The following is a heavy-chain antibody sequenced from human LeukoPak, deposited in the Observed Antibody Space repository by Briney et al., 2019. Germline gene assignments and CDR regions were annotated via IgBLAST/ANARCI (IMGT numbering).Heavy chain of an antibody. Sequence: PSETLSLTCTVSGGSISSYYWNWIRQPPGKGLEWIGYMSNSGSTNYNPSLKSRLTISVDTSKNHLSLRLSSVTAADTAVYYCARGNYDDSYAYGGDFDSWGQGTLVTVSS. CDR3: ARGNYDDSYAYGGDFDS. CDR2: MSNSGST. J-gene: IGHJ4*02. CDR1: GGSISSYY. V-gene: IGHV4-59*01. D-gene: IGHD3-16*01.